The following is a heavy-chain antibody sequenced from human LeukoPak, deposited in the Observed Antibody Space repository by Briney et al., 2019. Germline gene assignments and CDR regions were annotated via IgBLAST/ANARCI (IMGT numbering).Heavy chain of an antibody. CDR3: ARLAWGRLDY. CDR1: GYSISSGYY. D-gene: IGHD7-27*01. J-gene: IGHJ4*02. CDR2: IYQSGST. V-gene: IGHV4-38-2*02. Sequence: SETLSLTCSVSGYSISSGYYWGWIRQPPGKGLEWIGSIYQSGSTYYNPSLKSRVTISVDTSKNQFSLKLSSVTAADTAVYYCARLAWGRLDYWGQGIPVTVSS.